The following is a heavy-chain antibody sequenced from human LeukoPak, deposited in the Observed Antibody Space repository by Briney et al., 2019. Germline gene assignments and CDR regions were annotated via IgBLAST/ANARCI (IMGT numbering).Heavy chain of an antibody. CDR3: TTLGYHLDS. CDR2: FAVSDTTT. J-gene: IGHJ4*02. Sequence: GGSLRLSCAASGFDFGAYEMNWVRQAPGEGLEWVAYFAVSDTTTYYADSVKGRFTISRDNARNSLYLQRNLLRAQDTALYYCTTLGYHLDSWGQGTLVTVCS. CDR1: GFDFGAYE. D-gene: IGHD3-22*01. V-gene: IGHV3-48*03.